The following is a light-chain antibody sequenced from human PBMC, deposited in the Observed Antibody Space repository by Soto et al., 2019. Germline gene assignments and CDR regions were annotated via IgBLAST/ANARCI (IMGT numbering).Light chain of an antibody. J-gene: IGKJ2*01. CDR1: QSLVHDDGNTY. Sequence: DVVLTQTPLSSPVTLGQPASISCRSSQSLVHDDGNTYLRWLQQRPGQPPRLLIYKVSNRFSGGPDRFSGSGAGTDFTLNISRMEAEDVGVYYCVQATHYRRYTCGQGTKLEIK. V-gene: IGKV2-24*01. CDR2: KVS. CDR3: VQATHYRRYT.